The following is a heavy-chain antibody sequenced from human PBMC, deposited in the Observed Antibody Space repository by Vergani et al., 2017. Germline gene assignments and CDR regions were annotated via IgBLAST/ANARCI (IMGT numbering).Heavy chain of an antibody. J-gene: IGHJ4*02. CDR3: AKHFRGWGIDY. D-gene: IGHD3-16*01. V-gene: IGHV3-30*02. CDR2: IQFDGSNK. CDR1: GFTLSNYD. Sequence: QVQLVESGGGVVQRGGSLRLSCATSGFTLSNYDMQWIRQGPGTGMEFVAFIQFDGSNKYYADSVKGRFPLSRYFSNNTLYLQMNSLRTDDTATYYCAKHFRGWGIDYWGQGTQVIVSS.